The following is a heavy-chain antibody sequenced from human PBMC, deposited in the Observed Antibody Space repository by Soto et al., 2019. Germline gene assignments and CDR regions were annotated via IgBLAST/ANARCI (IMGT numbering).Heavy chain of an antibody. CDR3: ARVRSQLGYYYYGMDV. D-gene: IGHD6-13*01. V-gene: IGHV4-30-4*01. J-gene: IGHJ6*02. Sequence: LSLTCTVSGGSISSGDYYWSWIRQPPGKGLEWIGYIYYSGSTYYNPSLKSRVTISVDTSKNQFSLKLSSVTAADTAVYYCARVRSQLGYYYYGMDVWGQGTTVTVSS. CDR2: IYYSGST. CDR1: GGSISSGDYY.